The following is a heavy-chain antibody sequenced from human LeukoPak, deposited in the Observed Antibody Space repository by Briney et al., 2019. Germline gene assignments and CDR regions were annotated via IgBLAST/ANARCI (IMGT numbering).Heavy chain of an antibody. CDR3: ARGDDSGYVDY. V-gene: IGHV4-34*01. CDR1: GGSFSGYY. J-gene: IGHJ4*02. CDR2: INHSGST. Sequence: PSETLSLTCAVYGGSFSGYYWSWIRQPPGKGLEWIGEINHSGSTNYNPSLKSRVTISVDTSKNQFSPKLSSVTAADTAVYYCARGDDSGYVDYWGQGTLVTVSS. D-gene: IGHD3-22*01.